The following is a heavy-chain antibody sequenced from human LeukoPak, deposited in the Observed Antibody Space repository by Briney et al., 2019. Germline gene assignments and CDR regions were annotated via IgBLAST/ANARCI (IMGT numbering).Heavy chain of an antibody. J-gene: IGHJ4*02. V-gene: IGHV3-74*01. CDR3: ARDRGYSCGD. CDR1: GFTFSSHW. Sequence: GGSLRLSCAASGFTFSSHWMHWVRQVPGKGLVWVSRIKNDGSSTTYADSVKGRFTISRDNAKNTLYLQMNSLRAEDTAVYYCARDRGYSCGDWGQGTLVTVSS. D-gene: IGHD6-25*01. CDR2: IKNDGSST.